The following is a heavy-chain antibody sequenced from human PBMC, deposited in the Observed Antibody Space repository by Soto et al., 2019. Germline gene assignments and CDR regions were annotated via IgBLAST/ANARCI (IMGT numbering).Heavy chain of an antibody. J-gene: IGHJ4*02. CDR1: GGSISSYY. V-gene: IGHV4-59*12. CDR3: AADRTYCGGDCYVD. Sequence: TSETLSLTCTVSGGSISSYYWSWIRQPPGKGLEWIGYIYDSGSTYYNSSLKSRVTITRDMSTSTAYMELSSLRSEDTAVYYCAADRTYCGGDCYVDWGQGTLVTVSS. CDR2: IYDSGST. D-gene: IGHD2-21*02.